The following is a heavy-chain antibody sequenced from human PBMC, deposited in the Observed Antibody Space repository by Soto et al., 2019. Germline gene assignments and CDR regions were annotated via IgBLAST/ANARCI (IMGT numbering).Heavy chain of an antibody. V-gene: IGHV4-39*01. Sequence: SETLSLTCTVSGGSIYRSGYYWGWIRQPPGRGLEWIGNIDYNGVTYSNPSLKSRVTISRDTSKNQFSLKLTSVTAADTALYYCGKVLVGATGHTDSDSWGPGTLVTSPQ. J-gene: IGHJ4*02. CDR3: GKVLVGATGHTDSDS. CDR2: IDYNGVT. CDR1: GGSIYRSGYY. D-gene: IGHD2-15*01.